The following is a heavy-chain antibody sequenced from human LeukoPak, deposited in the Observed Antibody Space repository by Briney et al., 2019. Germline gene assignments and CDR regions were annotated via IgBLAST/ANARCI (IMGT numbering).Heavy chain of an antibody. Sequence: GGSLRLSCTASGFTFGDYAMSWFRQAPGKGLEWVGFIRSKAYGGTTEYAASVKGRFTISRDDSKSIACLQMNSLKTEDTAVYYCNRVTGDYYGSDEIYYFDYWGQGTLVTVSS. CDR3: NRVTGDYYGSDEIYYFDY. J-gene: IGHJ4*02. CDR1: GFTFGDYA. V-gene: IGHV3-49*03. CDR2: IRSKAYGGTT. D-gene: IGHD3-10*01.